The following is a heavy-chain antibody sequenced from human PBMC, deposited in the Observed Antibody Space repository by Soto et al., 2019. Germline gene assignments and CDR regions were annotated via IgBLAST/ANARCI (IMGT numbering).Heavy chain of an antibody. Sequence: GVLRLRCAATGFTFSSYAIHWVRQATGKGLEWVAIISYDGSNEYYADSVKGRFSISRDNSKNTLYLQMNSLRAEDTAAYYCARAGPSVYCSSISCLSAYFDYWGQGTLVTVSS. CDR1: GFTFSSYA. V-gene: IGHV3-30-3*01. J-gene: IGHJ4*02. D-gene: IGHD2-2*01. CDR3: ARAGPSVYCSSISCLSAYFDY. CDR2: ISYDGSNE.